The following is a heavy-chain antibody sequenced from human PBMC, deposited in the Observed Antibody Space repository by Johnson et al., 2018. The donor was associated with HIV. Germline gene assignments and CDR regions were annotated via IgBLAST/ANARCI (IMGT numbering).Heavy chain of an antibody. D-gene: IGHD3-22*01. J-gene: IGHJ3*02. CDR1: GFTFDDYD. Sequence: VQLVESGGSVVRPGGSLRLSCVGSGFTFDDYDMTWVRQSPGKGLEWVSGINWNGGRTGYADSVKGRFTISRDNSKNTLYLQMNSLRGEDTAVYYCASRNRGGHYYYDSRTDAFDIWGQGTMVTVSS. CDR2: INWNGGRT. V-gene: IGHV3-20*04. CDR3: ASRNRGGHYYYDSRTDAFDI.